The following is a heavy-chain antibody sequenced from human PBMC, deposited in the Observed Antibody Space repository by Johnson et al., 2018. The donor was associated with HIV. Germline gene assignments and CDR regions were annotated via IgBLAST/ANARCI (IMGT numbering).Heavy chain of an antibody. V-gene: IGHV3-66*01. CDR2: IFSGGDT. J-gene: IGHJ3*02. Sequence: VHLVESGGGLVQPGGSLRLSCGASGMTVSSYYMSWVRQAPGTGLEWVSVIFSGGDTYYGDSVRGRFSISRDNSKNTLYLQMKSLRADDTAVYYCARACRDGYTCDVFDIWGQGTMVTVSS. CDR3: ARACRDGYTCDVFDI. D-gene: IGHD5-24*01. CDR1: GMTVSSYY.